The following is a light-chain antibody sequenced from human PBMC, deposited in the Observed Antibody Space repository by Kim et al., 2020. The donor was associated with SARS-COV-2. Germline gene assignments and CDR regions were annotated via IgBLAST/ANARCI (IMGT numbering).Light chain of an antibody. CDR1: QSVSSY. Sequence: EIVLTQSPATLSLSPGERATLACRASQSVSSYLAWYQQKPGQAPRLLIYDASNRATGIPARFSGSGSGTDFTLTISSLEPEDFALYYCQQRSEWPKTLGQGTKVDIK. V-gene: IGKV3-11*01. CDR2: DAS. J-gene: IGKJ1*01. CDR3: QQRSEWPKT.